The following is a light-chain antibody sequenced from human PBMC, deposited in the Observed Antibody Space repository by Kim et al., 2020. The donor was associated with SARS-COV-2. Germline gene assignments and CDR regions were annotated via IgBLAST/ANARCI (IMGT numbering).Light chain of an antibody. CDR2: QDS. V-gene: IGLV3-1*01. Sequence: SVPPGQTASISWSGEKLGDKLAGWYHQKQGQAPWLVIYQDSKRPSGIPGRFSGSNSGNTATLPIRGTQAMDLADYYCQAWDSSDVVFGGGTQLTVL. CDR3: QAWDSSDVV. CDR1: KLGDKL. J-gene: IGLJ2*01.